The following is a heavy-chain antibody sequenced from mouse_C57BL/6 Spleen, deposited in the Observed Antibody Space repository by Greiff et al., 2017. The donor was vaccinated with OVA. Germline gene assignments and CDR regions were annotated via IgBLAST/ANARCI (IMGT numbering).Heavy chain of an antibody. V-gene: IGHV1-7*01. Sequence: QVQLKESGADLAKPGASVKLSCKASGYTFTSYWMHWVKQRPGQGLEWIGYINPSSGYTKYNQKFKDKATLTADKSSSTAYMQLSSLTYEDSAVYYCARGANWDGGYFDYWGQGTTLTVSS. CDR1: GYTFTSYW. CDR2: INPSSGYT. J-gene: IGHJ2*01. CDR3: ARGANWDGGYFDY. D-gene: IGHD4-1*01.